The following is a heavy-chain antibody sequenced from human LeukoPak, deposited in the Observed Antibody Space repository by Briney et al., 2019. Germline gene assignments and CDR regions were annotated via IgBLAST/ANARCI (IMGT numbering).Heavy chain of an antibody. V-gene: IGHV3-20*04. J-gene: IGHJ4*02. CDR1: GFTFDDYA. CDR2: INWNGGSK. Sequence: PGGSLRLSCSASGFTFDDYAMSWVRQAPGKGLEWVSGINWNGGSKGYADSVKGRFTISRDNAKNSLYLQMNSLRAEDTALYYRARDRYSSSAGVFDYWGQGTLVTVSS. D-gene: IGHD6-6*01. CDR3: ARDRYSSSAGVFDY.